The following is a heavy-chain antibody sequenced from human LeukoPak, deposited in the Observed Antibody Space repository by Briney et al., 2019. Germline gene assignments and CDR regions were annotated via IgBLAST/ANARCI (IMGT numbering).Heavy chain of an antibody. V-gene: IGHV4-61*02. CDR1: GGSIGSGSYY. Sequence: SQTLSLTCTVSGGSIGSGSYYWSWIRQPAGKGLEGIGRIYTKGSTDYNPSLKSRVTISIDTSKNQFSLKLSSVTAADTAVYYCARDLYCTSTSCFNYWGQGTLVTVSS. CDR2: IYTKGST. D-gene: IGHD2-2*01. CDR3: ARDLYCTSTSCFNY. J-gene: IGHJ4*02.